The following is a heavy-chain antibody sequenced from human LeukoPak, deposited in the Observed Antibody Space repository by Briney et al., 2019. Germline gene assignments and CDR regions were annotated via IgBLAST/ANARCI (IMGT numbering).Heavy chain of an antibody. CDR3: ARDAAYSSSSIDY. CDR1: GYTFTGYY. V-gene: IGHV1-2*02. J-gene: IGHJ4*02. Sequence: GASVKVSCKASGYTFTGYYMHWVRQAPGQGLEWMGWINPKSGGTNYAQKFQGRVTMTRDTSTSTAYMELSRLRSDDTAVYYCARDAAYSSSSIDYWGQGTLVTVSS. D-gene: IGHD6-13*01. CDR2: INPKSGGT.